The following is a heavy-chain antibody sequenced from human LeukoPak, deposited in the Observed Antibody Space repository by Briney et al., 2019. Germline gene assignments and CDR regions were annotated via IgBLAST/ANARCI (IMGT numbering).Heavy chain of an antibody. J-gene: IGHJ6*02. CDR2: INPSGGST. CDR3: ARDWGYYGMDV. D-gene: IGHD3-16*01. V-gene: IGHV1-46*01. Sequence: ASVKVSCKASGYTFTSYYMHWVRQAPGQGLAWMGIINPSGGSTSYAQKFQGRVTMTRDTSTSTVYMELSSLRSEDSAVYYCARDWGYYGMDVWGQGTTVTVSS. CDR1: GYTFTSYY.